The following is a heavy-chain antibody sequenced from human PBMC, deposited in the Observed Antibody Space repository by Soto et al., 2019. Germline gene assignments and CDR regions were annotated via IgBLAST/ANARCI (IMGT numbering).Heavy chain of an antibody. Sequence: QLQLQESGPGLVKPSETLSLTCTVSSGSISSSSYYWGWIRQPPGKGLEWIGGIYYSGCTYYNPSLKSRVTISVDTSQNQFSLKLSSVTAADTAVYYCARSLGYCSSTSCQRDYYYGMDVWGQGTTVTVSS. CDR3: ARSLGYCSSTSCQRDYYYGMDV. D-gene: IGHD2-2*01. V-gene: IGHV4-39*01. CDR1: SGSISSSSYY. J-gene: IGHJ6*02. CDR2: IYYSGCT.